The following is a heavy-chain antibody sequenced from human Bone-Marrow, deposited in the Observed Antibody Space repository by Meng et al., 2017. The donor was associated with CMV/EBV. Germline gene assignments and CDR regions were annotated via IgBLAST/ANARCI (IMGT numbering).Heavy chain of an antibody. CDR1: GFSFSSYW. CDR3: ASNLPAADY. D-gene: IGHD2-2*01. J-gene: IGHJ4*02. V-gene: IGHV3-74*01. Sequence: GESLKISCAASGFSFSSYWMHWVRQGPGKGLVWVSRINSDGSTTTYADFVKGRFTISRDNAKNSLYLQMSSLRAEDTAVYFCASNLPAADYWGQGTLVTVSS. CDR2: INSDGSTT.